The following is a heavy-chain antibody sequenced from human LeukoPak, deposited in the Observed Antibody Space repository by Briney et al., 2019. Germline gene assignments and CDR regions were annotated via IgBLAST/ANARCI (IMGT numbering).Heavy chain of an antibody. D-gene: IGHD2-15*01. V-gene: IGHV3-33*01. CDR2: IWYDGSDK. J-gene: IGHJ6*02. Sequence: GGSLGLSCAASGFTFNTYAMHWVRQAPGKGLEWVAIIWYDGSDKYYADSVRGRFAISRDNSKNTLYLQMNSLRAEDTAVYYCGRVGCTGGNCKPYAYYATDVWGQGTTVTVSS. CDR3: GRVGCTGGNCKPYAYYATDV. CDR1: GFTFNTYA.